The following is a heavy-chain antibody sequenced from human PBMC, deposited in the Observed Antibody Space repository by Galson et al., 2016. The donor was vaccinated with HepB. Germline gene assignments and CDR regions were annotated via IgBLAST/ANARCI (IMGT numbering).Heavy chain of an antibody. CDR2: VFYSGST. Sequence: SETLSLTCTVTGGSINSDYWSWIRRPPGRGLEWIGHVFYSGSTDYNPSLESRVTMSVDTSKNQFSLRLSSVTAADTAVYYCARDRSSGSGNFGYWGQGTLVIVSS. CDR3: ARDRSSGSGNFGY. CDR1: GGSINSDY. J-gene: IGHJ4*02. V-gene: IGHV4-59*12. D-gene: IGHD3-10*01.